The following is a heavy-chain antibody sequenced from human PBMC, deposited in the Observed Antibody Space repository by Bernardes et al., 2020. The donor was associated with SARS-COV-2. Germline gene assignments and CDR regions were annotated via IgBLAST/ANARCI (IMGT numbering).Heavy chain of an antibody. V-gene: IGHV4-61*02. Sequence: SETLSLTCTVSGGSIRSGSFYWSWIRQPVGKGLEWIGRISTSGSPNYNPSLKSRVTISVDASMNQFSLKLRSVTAADTAVYYCARDRGWNLPFEYWGQGTLVTVSS. D-gene: IGHD3-10*01. CDR1: GGSIRSGSFY. J-gene: IGHJ4*02. CDR2: ISTSGSP. CDR3: ARDRGWNLPFEY.